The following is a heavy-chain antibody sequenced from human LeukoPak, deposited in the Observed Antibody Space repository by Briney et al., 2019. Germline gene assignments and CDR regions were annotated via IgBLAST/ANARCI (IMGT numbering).Heavy chain of an antibody. Sequence: SETLSLTCTVSGGSISSSNYYWGWIRQPPGKGLEWIGSIYYSGSTSYNPSLKSRVTISVDTSKNQFSLKLDSVTAADTAVYYCARNASDSGASYFDYWGQGTPVTVSS. CDR2: IYYSGST. V-gene: IGHV4-39*01. CDR3: ARNASDSGASYFDY. J-gene: IGHJ4*02. CDR1: GGSISSSNYY. D-gene: IGHD1-26*01.